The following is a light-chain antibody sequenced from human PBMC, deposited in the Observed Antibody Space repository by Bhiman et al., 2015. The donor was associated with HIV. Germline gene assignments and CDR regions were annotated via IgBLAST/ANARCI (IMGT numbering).Light chain of an antibody. CDR1: SSDVGGYNY. CDR2: DVS. V-gene: IGLV2-14*03. CDR3: SSHTSSSTLVL. Sequence: QSALTQPASVSGSPGQSITISCTGTSSDVGGYNYVSWYQQHPGKAPRLIIYDVSDRPSGLSNRFSGSKSGNTASLTISGLQPEDEADYYCSSHTSSSTLVLFGGGTKLTVL. J-gene: IGLJ2*01.